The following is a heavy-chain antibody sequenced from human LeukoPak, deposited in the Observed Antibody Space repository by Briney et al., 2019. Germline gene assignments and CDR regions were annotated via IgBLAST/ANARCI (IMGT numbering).Heavy chain of an antibody. CDR3: ARDGPNWGPFDY. J-gene: IGHJ4*02. Sequence: GGSLRLSCAASGFTFSSYSMNWVRQAPGKGLEWVSYISSSSTIYYADSVKGRFTISRDNAKNSLYLQMNSLRDEDTAVYYCARDGPNWGPFDYWGQGTLVTVSS. V-gene: IGHV3-48*02. D-gene: IGHD7-27*01. CDR1: GFTFSSYS. CDR2: ISSSSTI.